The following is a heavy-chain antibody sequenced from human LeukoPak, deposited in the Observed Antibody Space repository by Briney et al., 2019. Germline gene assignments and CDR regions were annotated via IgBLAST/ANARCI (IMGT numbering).Heavy chain of an antibody. J-gene: IGHJ4*02. CDR2: INPAGSET. D-gene: IGHD5-12*01. V-gene: IGHV3-7*01. Sequence: GGSLRLSCAASGFSFNAYWMAWVRQAPGTGLEWVANINPAGSETFHVDPVKGRFSISRDHAKNLVYLQMNSLRAEDTAVYYCATFGLVAALDLWGQGALVTVSS. CDR3: ATFGLVAALDL. CDR1: GFSFNAYW.